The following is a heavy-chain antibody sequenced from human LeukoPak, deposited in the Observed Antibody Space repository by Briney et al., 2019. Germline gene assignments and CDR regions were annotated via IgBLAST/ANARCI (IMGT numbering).Heavy chain of an antibody. D-gene: IGHD3-10*01. Sequence: PSETLSLTCTVSGGSISSSSYYWGWIRQPPGKGLEWIGGIYYSGSTYYNPSIKSRVTISVDTSKNQFSLKLSSVPAAGTAVYYCARPLFTYYYGSGSYGRGFDYWGQGTLVTVSS. J-gene: IGHJ4*02. CDR1: GGSISSSSYY. V-gene: IGHV4-39*01. CDR2: IYYSGST. CDR3: ARPLFTYYYGSGSYGRGFDY.